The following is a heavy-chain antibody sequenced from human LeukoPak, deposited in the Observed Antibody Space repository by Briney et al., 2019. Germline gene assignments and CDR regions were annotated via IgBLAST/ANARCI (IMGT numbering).Heavy chain of an antibody. CDR1: GFTFSSYS. Sequence: PGGSLRLSCAASGFTFSSYSMNWVRQAPGKGLEWVSYISSSSSTIYYADSVKGRFTISRDNAKNSLYLQMNSLRAEDTAVYYCARGRRGGSGTCLDYWGQGTLVTVSS. D-gene: IGHD3-10*01. J-gene: IGHJ4*02. V-gene: IGHV3-48*04. CDR3: ARGRRGGSGTCLDY. CDR2: ISSSSSTI.